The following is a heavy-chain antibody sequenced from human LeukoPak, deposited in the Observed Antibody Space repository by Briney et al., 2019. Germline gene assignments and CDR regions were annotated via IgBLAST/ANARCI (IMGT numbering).Heavy chain of an antibody. D-gene: IGHD6-13*01. CDR1: GYTFTSYA. J-gene: IGHJ4*02. CDR2: INAGNGNT. V-gene: IGHV1-3*01. Sequence: GASVKVSCKASGYTFTSYAMHWVRQAPGQRLEWMGWINAGNGNTKYSQKFQGRVTITRDTSASTAYMELSSLRSEDTAVYYCARGAEAETSPLDFWGQGTLVIVS. CDR3: ARGAEAETSPLDF.